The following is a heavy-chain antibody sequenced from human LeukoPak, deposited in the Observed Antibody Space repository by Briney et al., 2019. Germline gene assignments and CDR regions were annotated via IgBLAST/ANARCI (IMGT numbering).Heavy chain of an antibody. CDR3: AKDRDIVATHRLDY. D-gene: IGHD5-12*01. J-gene: IGHJ4*02. CDR2: ISGSGGST. V-gene: IGHV3-23*01. CDR1: GFTFSSYA. Sequence: PGGSLRLSCAASGFTFSSYAMSWVRQAPGKGLGWASAISGSGGSTYYADSVKGRFTISRDNSKNTLYLQMNSLRAEDTAVYYCAKDRDIVATHRLDYWGQGTLVTVSS.